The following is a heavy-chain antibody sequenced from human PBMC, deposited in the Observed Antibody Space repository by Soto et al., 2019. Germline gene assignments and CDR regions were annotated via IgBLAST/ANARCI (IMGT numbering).Heavy chain of an antibody. D-gene: IGHD2-15*01. CDR2: IIPIFGTA. CDR1: GGTFSSYA. V-gene: IGHV1-69*12. Sequence: QVQLVQSGAAVKKPGSSVKVSCKVSGGTFSSYAISWVRQAPGQGLEWMGGIIPIFGTANYAQKFQGRVTITADESTSTAYMELSSLRSEDTAVYYCARTVVVVAATPYYYYYGMDVWGQGTTVTVSS. J-gene: IGHJ6*02. CDR3: ARTVVVVAATPYYYYYGMDV.